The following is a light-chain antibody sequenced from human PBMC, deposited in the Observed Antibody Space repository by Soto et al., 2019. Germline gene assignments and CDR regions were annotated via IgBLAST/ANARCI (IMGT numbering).Light chain of an antibody. Sequence: QSVLTQSPSVSAAPGQKVTISCTGSSSNIGAGYDVHWYQQLPGRAPKLLIYANSNRPSGVPDRFSGSRSGTSASLAITGLQAEDEADYSCQSYDSSLSGFYVFGTGTKVTVL. CDR2: ANS. CDR3: QSYDSSLSGFYV. V-gene: IGLV1-40*01. CDR1: SSNIGAGYD. J-gene: IGLJ1*01.